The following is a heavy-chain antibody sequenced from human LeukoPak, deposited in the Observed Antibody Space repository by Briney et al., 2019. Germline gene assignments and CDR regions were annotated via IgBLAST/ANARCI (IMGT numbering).Heavy chain of an antibody. D-gene: IGHD1-26*01. V-gene: IGHV3-48*01. CDR3: ARDKSTGSYLPVDV. Sequence: GGSLRLSCAASEFTFSSYSMNWVRQAPGKGLEWVSYISSSGTTIDYADSVKGRFTISRDSAKNLLYLQMNSLRAEDTAVYYCARDKSTGSYLPVDVWGKGTTVTVSS. CDR2: ISSSGTTI. J-gene: IGHJ6*04. CDR1: EFTFSSYS.